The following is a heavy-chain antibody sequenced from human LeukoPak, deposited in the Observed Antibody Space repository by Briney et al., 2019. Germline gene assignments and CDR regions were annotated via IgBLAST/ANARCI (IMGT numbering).Heavy chain of an antibody. Sequence: PGGSLRLSCAASEFSFSSYGMHWVRQAPGKGLEGVALIWYDGRKKYYADSVKGRFSISRDNAKNTLYLEMSSLRAEDTAVYYCEREPGQQLGYFHYFGMDVWGQGTTVTVSS. CDR2: IWYDGRKK. CDR3: EREPGQQLGYFHYFGMDV. D-gene: IGHD6-13*01. CDR1: EFSFSSYG. V-gene: IGHV3-33*01. J-gene: IGHJ6*02.